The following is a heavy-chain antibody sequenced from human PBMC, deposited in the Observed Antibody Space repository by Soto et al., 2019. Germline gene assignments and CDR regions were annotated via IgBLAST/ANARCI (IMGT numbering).Heavy chain of an antibody. D-gene: IGHD3-16*01. J-gene: IGHJ3*01. CDR1: GFTFSSFA. V-gene: IGHV3-30*04. CDR3: ARGGRGLRGAFDV. CDR2: ISFNGLSQ. Sequence: QEILVESGGGVVQSGTSLRLSCAASGFTFSSFAMHWVRQAPGKGLEWVSVISFNGLSQFYADSVRGRVTVSRDNSKNTFYLQLDSLRPDDTAVYSCARGGRGLRGAFDVWGQGTEVSVS.